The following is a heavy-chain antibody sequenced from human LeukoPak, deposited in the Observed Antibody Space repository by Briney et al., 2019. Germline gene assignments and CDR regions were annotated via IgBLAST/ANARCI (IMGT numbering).Heavy chain of an antibody. CDR2: ISWEGSTT. Sequence: GGSLRLSCATSGFAFDDHTMHWVRQLPGKGLEWLCLISWEGSTTYYADSVKDRFTISRDTSKNSLYLHMNSLRTGDTALYYCAKARSSSWSYLESWGQGTLVTVSS. CDR1: GFAFDDHT. D-gene: IGHD6-13*01. V-gene: IGHV3-43*01. CDR3: AKARSSSWSYLES. J-gene: IGHJ4*02.